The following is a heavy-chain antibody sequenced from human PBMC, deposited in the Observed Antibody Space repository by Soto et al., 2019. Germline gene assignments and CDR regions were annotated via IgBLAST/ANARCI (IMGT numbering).Heavy chain of an antibody. CDR1: GGSISSGGYS. J-gene: IGHJ4*02. CDR3: ARVPDY. V-gene: IGHV4-30-2*01. CDR2: FYLSVST. Sequence: QLQLLESGSGLVKPSQTLSLTCAVSGGSISSGGYSWGWSRQPPGKGLEWIGYFYLSVSTYYNPSLKSRVTISVDRSKNQFSLRLSSVTAADTAVYYCARVPDYWGQGTLVTVSS.